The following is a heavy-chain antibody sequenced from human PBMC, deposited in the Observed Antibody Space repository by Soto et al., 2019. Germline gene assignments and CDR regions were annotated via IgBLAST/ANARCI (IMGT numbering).Heavy chain of an antibody. J-gene: IGHJ4*02. CDR3: ARDGLLFSGPYRPSRFDY. D-gene: IGHD3-16*02. CDR1: GFTFSDYW. CDR2: IKHDTSEA. V-gene: IGHV3-7*03. Sequence: DVQLVESGGGLVQPGRSLRLSCAASGFTFSDYWMSWVRQAPGKGLEWVGNIKHDTSEAHYADYVKGRFTITRDNIKNFLVLPMNALRSDDTASYYCARDGLLFSGPYRPSRFDYWGLGTLVTVSS.